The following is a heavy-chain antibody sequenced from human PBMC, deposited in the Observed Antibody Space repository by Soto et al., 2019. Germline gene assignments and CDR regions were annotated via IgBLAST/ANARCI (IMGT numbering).Heavy chain of an antibody. CDR3: ARARPVLLWFGGGDWFDP. CDR1: GGSFSGYY. CDR2: INHSGST. J-gene: IGHJ5*02. V-gene: IGHV4-34*01. D-gene: IGHD3-10*01. Sequence: QVQLQQWGAGLLKPSETLSLTCAVYGGSFSGYYWSWIRQPPGKGLEWIGEINHSGSTNYNPSLKGRVTISVDTSKNQFSLKLSSVTAADTAVYYWARARPVLLWFGGGDWFDPWGQGTLVTVSS.